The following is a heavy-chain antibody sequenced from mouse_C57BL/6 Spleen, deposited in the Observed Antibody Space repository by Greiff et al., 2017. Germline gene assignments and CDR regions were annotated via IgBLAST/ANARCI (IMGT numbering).Heavy chain of an antibody. J-gene: IGHJ2*01. D-gene: IGHD3-2*02. V-gene: IGHV1-64*01. CDR3: ARSGDSSGYIDY. CDR2: IHPNSGST. Sequence: QVQLQQPGAELVKPGASVKLSCKASGYTFISYWMHWVKQRPGQGLEWIGMIHPNSGSTNYNEKFKSKATLTVDKSSSTAYMQLSSLTSEDSAVYYCARSGDSSGYIDYWGQGTTLTVSS. CDR1: GYTFISYW.